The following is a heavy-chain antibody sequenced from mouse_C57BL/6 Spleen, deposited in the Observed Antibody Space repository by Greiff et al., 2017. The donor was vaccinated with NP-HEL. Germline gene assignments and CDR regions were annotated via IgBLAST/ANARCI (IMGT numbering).Heavy chain of an antibody. D-gene: IGHD2-4*01. CDR1: GYSFTGYY. V-gene: IGHV1-42*01. CDR3: ARYYEYEAFAY. CDR2: INPSTGGT. J-gene: IGHJ3*01. Sequence: EVQLQQSGPELVKPGASVKISCKASGYSFTGYYMNWVKQSPEKSLEWIGEINPSTGGTTYKQKFKAKATLTVDKSSSTAYMQLNSLTSEDSAFYYCARYYEYEAFAYWGQGTLVTVSA.